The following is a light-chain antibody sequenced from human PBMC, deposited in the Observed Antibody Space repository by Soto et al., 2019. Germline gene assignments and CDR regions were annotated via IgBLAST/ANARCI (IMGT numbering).Light chain of an antibody. CDR3: QTWGTGIHV. J-gene: IGLJ1*01. V-gene: IGLV4-69*01. CDR2: LYSDGSH. CDR1: SGHSSYA. Sequence: QSVLTQSPSASASLGASVKLTCTLSSGHSSYAIAWHQQQPEKGPRYLMKLYSDGSHSKGDGIPDRFSGSSSGAERYLTISSLQSEDEADYYCQTWGTGIHVFGTGTKVTVL.